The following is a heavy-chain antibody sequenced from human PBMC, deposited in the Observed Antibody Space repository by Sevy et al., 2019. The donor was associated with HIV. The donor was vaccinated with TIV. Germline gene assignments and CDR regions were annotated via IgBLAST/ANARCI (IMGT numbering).Heavy chain of an antibody. D-gene: IGHD2-2*01. CDR1: GFTFSSYW. CDR2: IKQDGSEK. CDR3: ARDRQFSSSPSSRARTIYYYYYMDV. Sequence: GGSLRLSCAASGFTFSSYWMSWVRQAPGKGLEWVANIKQDGSEKYYVDSVKGRFTISRDNAKNSLYLQMNSLIAEDTAVYYCARDRQFSSSPSSRARTIYYYYYMDVWGKGTTVTVSS. V-gene: IGHV3-7*03. J-gene: IGHJ6*03.